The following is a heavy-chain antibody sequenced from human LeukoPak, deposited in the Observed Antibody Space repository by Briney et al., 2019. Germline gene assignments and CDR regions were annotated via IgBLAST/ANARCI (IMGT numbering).Heavy chain of an antibody. CDR1: GGSISSYY. D-gene: IGHD5-18*01. V-gene: IGHV4-59*01. Sequence: PSETLSLTCTVSGGSISSYYWSWIRQPPGKGLEWIGYIYYSGSTNYSPSLKSRVTISVDTSKNQFSLKLSSVTAADTAVYYCARERQDSYGVFDYWGQGTLVTVSS. CDR3: ARERQDSYGVFDY. J-gene: IGHJ4*02. CDR2: IYYSGST.